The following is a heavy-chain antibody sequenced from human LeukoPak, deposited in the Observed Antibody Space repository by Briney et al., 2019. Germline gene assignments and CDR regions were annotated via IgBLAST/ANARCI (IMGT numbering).Heavy chain of an antibody. CDR1: GGSISSYY. J-gene: IGHJ3*02. V-gene: IGHV4-59*01. D-gene: IGHD1-14*01. CDR2: IYYSGST. Sequence: SETLSLTCTASGGSISSYYWRWIRQPPGKGLEWLGYIYYSGSTNYNPSLKSRVTISVDTSKNQFSLKLSSVAAADTAVYYCARGSKTTDAFDIWGQGTMVTVSS. CDR3: ARGSKTTDAFDI.